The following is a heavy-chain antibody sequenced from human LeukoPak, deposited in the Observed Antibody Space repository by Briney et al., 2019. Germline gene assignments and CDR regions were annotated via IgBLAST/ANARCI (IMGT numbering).Heavy chain of an antibody. V-gene: IGHV4-34*01. D-gene: IGHD3/OR15-3a*01. CDR2: INHSGST. Sequence: SETLSLTCAVYGGSFSGYYWSWIRQPPRKRLEWIGEINHSGSTNYNPSLKRRVTIPVDTYKNQFSLKLSSVTAADTAVYYCARRSYGLVITRYYFDYWGQGTLVTVSS. CDR1: GGSFSGYY. CDR3: ARRSYGLVITRYYFDY. J-gene: IGHJ4*02.